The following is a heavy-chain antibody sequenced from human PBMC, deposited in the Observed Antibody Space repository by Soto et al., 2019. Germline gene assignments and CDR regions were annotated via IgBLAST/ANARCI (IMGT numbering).Heavy chain of an antibody. CDR1: GGTFSSYA. D-gene: IGHD3-3*01. V-gene: IGHV1-69*06. CDR2: IIPIFGTA. CDR3: AKLNPYYTSGHFDY. J-gene: IGHJ4*02. Sequence: GPSVKVSCKASGGTFSSYAISWVRQAPGQGLEWMGGIIPIFGTANYAQKFQGRVTITADKSTSTAYMELSSLRAEDTAVYYCAKLNPYYTSGHFDYWGLGTLVTVSS.